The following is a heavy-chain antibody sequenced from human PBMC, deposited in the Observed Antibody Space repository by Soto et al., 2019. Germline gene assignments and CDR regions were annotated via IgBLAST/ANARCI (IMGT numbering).Heavy chain of an antibody. Sequence: QLQLQESGPGLVKPSETLSLTCTVSGGSISSSSYYWGWIRQPPGKGLEWIGSIYYSGSTYYNPSLKSRVTISVDTSKNQFSLKLSSVTAADTAVYYCARPFFKQWLVPFDYWGQGTLVTVSS. CDR2: IYYSGST. V-gene: IGHV4-39*01. D-gene: IGHD6-19*01. CDR3: ARPFFKQWLVPFDY. CDR1: GGSISSSSYY. J-gene: IGHJ4*02.